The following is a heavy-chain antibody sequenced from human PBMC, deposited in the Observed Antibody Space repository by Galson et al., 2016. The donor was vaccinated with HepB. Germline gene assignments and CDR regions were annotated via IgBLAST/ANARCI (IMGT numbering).Heavy chain of an antibody. D-gene: IGHD6-19*01. V-gene: IGHV3-66*01. CDR2: IYSGGDT. CDR3: AKNRGWYGNGYFDL. J-gene: IGHJ2*01. Sequence: SLRLSCAASGFTVSSNYMSWVRQAPGKGLEWVSVIYSGGDTYYADSVKGRFTISRDNSKNTLYLQMNSLGAEDTAVYYCAKNRGWYGNGYFDLWGRGTLVTVSS. CDR1: GFTVSSNY.